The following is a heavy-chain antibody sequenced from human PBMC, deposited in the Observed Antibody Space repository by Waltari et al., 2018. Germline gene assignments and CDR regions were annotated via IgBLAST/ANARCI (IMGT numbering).Heavy chain of an antibody. J-gene: IGHJ3*02. V-gene: IGHV6-1*01. Sequence: QVQLQQSGPGLVKPSQTLSLTCAVSGDSLFTTRVAWNWIRQSPSRGLEWLGRTYDRSQWRKDYVLAVKGRITVNPATSKNHFSLQLDSVTPDDTAVYYCARGKFTAFDIWGQGTMVTVSS. CDR1: GDSLFTTRVA. CDR2: TYDRSQWRK. CDR3: ARGKFTAFDI.